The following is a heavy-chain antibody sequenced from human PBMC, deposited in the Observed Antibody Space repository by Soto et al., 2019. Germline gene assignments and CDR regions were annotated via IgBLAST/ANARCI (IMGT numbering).Heavy chain of an antibody. J-gene: IGHJ6*02. V-gene: IGHV3-30-3*01. CDR3: AREPNYYGMDV. CDR2: ISYDGSNK. Sequence: GGSLRLSCAASGFTFSSYAMHWVRQAPGKGLEWVAVISYDGSNKYYADSVKGRFTISRDNSKNTLYLQMNSLRAEDTAVYYCAREPNYYGMDVWGQGTTVTVSS. CDR1: GFTFSSYA.